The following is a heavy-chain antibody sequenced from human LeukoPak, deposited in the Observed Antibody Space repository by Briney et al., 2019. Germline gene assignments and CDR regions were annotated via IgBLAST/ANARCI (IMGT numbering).Heavy chain of an antibody. Sequence: SETLSLTCTVSGGSISSSSYYWGWIRQPPGKGLEWIGSIYYSGSTYYNPSLKSRVTISVDTSKNQFSLKLSSVTAADTAVYYCARGIIAAAGTWFDPWGQGTLVTVSS. D-gene: IGHD6-13*01. CDR3: ARGIIAAAGTWFDP. V-gene: IGHV4-39*07. CDR2: IYYSGST. CDR1: GGSISSSSYY. J-gene: IGHJ5*02.